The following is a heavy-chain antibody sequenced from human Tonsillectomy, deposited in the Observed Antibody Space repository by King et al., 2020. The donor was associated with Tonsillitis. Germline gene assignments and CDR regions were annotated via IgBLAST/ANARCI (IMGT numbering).Heavy chain of an antibody. J-gene: IGHJ6*03. CDR2: IDRGGRT. CDR3: ARGWRAVTVYGPTSSWSDYMDV. Sequence: LVESGGGLIQPGGSLRLSCAASGFTVKSNNMNWVRQAPGKGLEWVSIIDRGGRTYFVDSVKGRFTISRDNSKNTLYLEMNSLRDEDTAVYYCARGWRAVTVYGPTSSWSDYMDVWGKGTTVTVSS. D-gene: IGHD2-8*01. CDR1: GFTVKSNN. V-gene: IGHV3-53*01.